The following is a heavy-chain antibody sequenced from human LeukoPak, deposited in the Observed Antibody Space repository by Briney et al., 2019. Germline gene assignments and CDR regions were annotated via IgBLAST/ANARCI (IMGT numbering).Heavy chain of an antibody. D-gene: IGHD3-22*01. J-gene: IGHJ5*02. Sequence: SETLSLTCTVSGGSISSYYWSWIRQPAGKGLEWIGRIYGSGSSDYNPSLKSRVTISVDKSKNQFSLKLSSVTAADTAVYYCARYYYDDSVYQSCFDPGGQGTLVTVSS. CDR1: GGSISSYY. V-gene: IGHV4-4*07. CDR2: IYGSGSS. CDR3: ARYYYDDSVYQSCFDP.